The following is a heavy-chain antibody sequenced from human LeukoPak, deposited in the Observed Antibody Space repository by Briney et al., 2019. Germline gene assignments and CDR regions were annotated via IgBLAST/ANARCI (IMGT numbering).Heavy chain of an antibody. CDR1: GFTFRSYA. V-gene: IGHV3-30*10. CDR2: VSYDGSNK. Sequence: GGSLRLSCAASGFTFRSYAVHWVRQAPGRGLEWVAVVSYDGSNKYYTDSVRGRFTISRENSKNTLYLQMNSLRAEDTALYYCARDRSLSSFGELFIWGQGTLVTVSS. J-gene: IGHJ4*02. CDR3: ARDRSLSSFGELFI. D-gene: IGHD3-10*01.